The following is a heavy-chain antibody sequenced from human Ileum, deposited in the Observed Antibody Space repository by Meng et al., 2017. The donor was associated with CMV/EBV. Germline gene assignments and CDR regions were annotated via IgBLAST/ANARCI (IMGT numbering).Heavy chain of an antibody. Sequence: GESPKTPRAAPGSIFSNSWMIMVRRAPGKGLEWVAKTNEDGSDKHYVDPVKGRFTIFRDNDKYSVYLQMNSLGAEDTAVYECASTGPLYGLYFCYWGQGTLVTVSS. J-gene: IGHJ4*01. V-gene: IGHV3-7*01. D-gene: IGHD2-8*01. CDR2: TNEDGSDK. CDR1: GSIFSNSW. CDR3: ASTGPLYGLYFCY.